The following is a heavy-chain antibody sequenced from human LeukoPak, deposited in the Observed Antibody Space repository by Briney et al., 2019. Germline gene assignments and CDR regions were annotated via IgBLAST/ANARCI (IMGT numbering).Heavy chain of an antibody. D-gene: IGHD1-26*01. CDR3: ARAGYSGSYYGVY. J-gene: IGHJ4*02. Sequence: GGSLRLSCAASGFTFSSYSMNWVRQAPGKGLEWVSSISSSSSYIYYADSVKGRFTISRDNAKNSLYLQMNGLRAEDTAVYYCARAGYSGSYYGVYWGQGTLVTVSS. CDR2: ISSSSSYI. V-gene: IGHV3-21*01. CDR1: GFTFSSYS.